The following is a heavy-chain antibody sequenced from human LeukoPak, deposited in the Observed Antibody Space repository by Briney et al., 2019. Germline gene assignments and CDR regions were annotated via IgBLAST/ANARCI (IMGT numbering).Heavy chain of an antibody. V-gene: IGHV3-23*01. D-gene: IGHD2-21*02. J-gene: IGHJ4*02. CDR1: GFTFSSYA. Sequence: PGGSLRLSCAASGFTFSSYAMSWVRQAPGKGLEWVSAISGSGGSTYYADSVKGRFTISRDNSKNTLYLQMNSLRAEDTAVYYCAKDRPVRHCGGDCYPGEDYWAREPLVTVSS. CDR3: AKDRPVRHCGGDCYPGEDY. CDR2: ISGSGGST.